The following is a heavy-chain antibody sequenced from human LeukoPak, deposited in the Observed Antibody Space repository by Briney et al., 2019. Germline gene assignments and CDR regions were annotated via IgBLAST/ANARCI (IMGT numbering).Heavy chain of an antibody. D-gene: IGHD6-19*01. J-gene: IGHJ5*02. V-gene: IGHV4-59*01. CDR3: ARDRVAVAGQYQNWFDP. CDR1: GGSISSYY. Sequence: SETLSLTCTVSGGSISSYYWSWIRQPPGKGLEWIGYIYYSGSTNYNPSLKSRVTVSVDTSKNQFSLKLSSVTAADTAVYYCARDRVAVAGQYQNWFDPWGQGTLVTVSS. CDR2: IYYSGST.